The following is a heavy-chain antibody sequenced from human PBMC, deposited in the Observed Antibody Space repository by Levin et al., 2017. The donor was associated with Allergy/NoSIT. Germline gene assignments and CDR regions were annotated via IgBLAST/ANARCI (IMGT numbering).Heavy chain of an antibody. Sequence: GESLKISCAASGFTFSSYAMHWVRQAPGKGLEWVAVISYDGSNKYYADSVKGRFTISRDNSKNTLYLQMNSLRAEDTAVYYCARDAAAGIVDYWGQGTLVTVSS. D-gene: IGHD6-13*01. V-gene: IGHV3-30-3*01. CDR2: ISYDGSNK. CDR3: ARDAAAGIVDY. CDR1: GFTFSSYA. J-gene: IGHJ4*02.